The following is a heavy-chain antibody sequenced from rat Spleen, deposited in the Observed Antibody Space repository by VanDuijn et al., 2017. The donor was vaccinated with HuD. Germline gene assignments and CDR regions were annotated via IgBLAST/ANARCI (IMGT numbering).Heavy chain of an antibody. D-gene: IGHD4-1*01. CDR1: GFTFSNYG. CDR3: ARQGTTGYVMDA. V-gene: IGHV5S13*01. Sequence: EVQLVESGGGLVQPGRSLKLSCAASGFTFSNYGMAWVRQAPTKGLEWVATITSGGSNTYYPDSVKGRFTISRDNAKSTLYLQMDSLRSEDTATYYCARQGTTGYVMDAWGQGTLVTVSS. CDR2: ITSGGSNT. J-gene: IGHJ3*01.